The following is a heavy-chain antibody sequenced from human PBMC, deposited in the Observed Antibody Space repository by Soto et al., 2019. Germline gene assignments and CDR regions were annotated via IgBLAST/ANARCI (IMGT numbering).Heavy chain of an antibody. CDR3: ASHYDSSGDYYRGLDY. CDR1: GGTFSSYA. J-gene: IGHJ4*02. D-gene: IGHD3-22*01. Sequence: QVQLVQSGAEVKKPGSSVKVSCKASGGTFSSYAISWVRQAPGQGREWMGGIIPIFGTADYAQKFQGRVTITADESTSTAYMELSSLRSDDTAVYYCASHYDSSGDYYRGLDYRGQGTLVSVSS. V-gene: IGHV1-69*12. CDR2: IIPIFGTA.